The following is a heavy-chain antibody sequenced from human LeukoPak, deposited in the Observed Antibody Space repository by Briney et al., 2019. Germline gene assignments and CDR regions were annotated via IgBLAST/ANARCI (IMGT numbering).Heavy chain of an antibody. CDR2: FSTRGSYI. J-gene: IGHJ5*02. Sequence: GGSLRLSCAASGFIVSDFDMNWVRQAPGKGLEWVSYFSTRGSYIHYADSVKGRFTISRDAAKNSLYLQLGSLTVEDTAVYFCARGNYDFAYDPWGQGTLVTVSS. V-gene: IGHV3-21*01. CDR3: ARGNYDFAYDP. D-gene: IGHD3-3*01. CDR1: GFIVSDFD.